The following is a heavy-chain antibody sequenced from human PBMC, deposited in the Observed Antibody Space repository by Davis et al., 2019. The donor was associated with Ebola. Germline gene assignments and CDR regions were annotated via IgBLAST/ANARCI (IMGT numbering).Heavy chain of an antibody. CDR3: ARHLDDCSGGSCYSVYYYGMDV. V-gene: IGHV5-51*01. D-gene: IGHD2-15*01. Sequence: GESLKISCKGSGYSFTSYWIGWVRQMPGKGLEWVGIIYPGDSDTRYSPSFQGQVPISADKSISTAYLQWSSLKASDTAMYYCARHLDDCSGGSCYSVYYYGMDVWGKGTTVTVSS. CDR2: IYPGDSDT. CDR1: GYSFTSYW. J-gene: IGHJ6*04.